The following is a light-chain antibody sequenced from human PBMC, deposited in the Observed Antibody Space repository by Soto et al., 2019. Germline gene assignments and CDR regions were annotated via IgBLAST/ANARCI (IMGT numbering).Light chain of an antibody. J-gene: IGKJ1*01. Sequence: ETVLTQSPGTLSLSPGERATLSCRASQTIRSNYLAWYRQTPGQAPRLLIYGASNRATGIADRFSGSVSGTDFNLIISRLEPEDFALYYCQQYGSSPWTFGQGTKVEIK. CDR2: GAS. CDR3: QQYGSSPWT. V-gene: IGKV3-20*01. CDR1: QTIRSNY.